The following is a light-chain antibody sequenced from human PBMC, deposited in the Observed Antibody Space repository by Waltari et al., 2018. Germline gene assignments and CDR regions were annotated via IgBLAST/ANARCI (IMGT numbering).Light chain of an antibody. CDR2: EAS. J-gene: IGKJ1*01. CDR3: QQYHIWWT. V-gene: IGKV3-15*01. CDR1: QSVRSN. Sequence: EIVMTQSPATLAVSAGGRTTLSCRASQSVRSNLAWYQQKPGQPPRLLIYEASTRATGIPSRFSGSGWGTEFTLTINSLQSEDLAIYYCQQYHIWWTFGQGTKVEIK.